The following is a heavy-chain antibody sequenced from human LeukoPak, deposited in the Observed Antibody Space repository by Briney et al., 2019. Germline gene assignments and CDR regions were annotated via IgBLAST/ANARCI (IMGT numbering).Heavy chain of an antibody. CDR1: GDSISNNDYY. CDR2: IYYSGRT. V-gene: IGHV4-30-4*01. J-gene: IGHJ4*02. Sequence: LSLTCTVSGDSISNNDYYWSWIRQSPEKGLEWIGYIYYSGRTFYNPSLKSRVTISVVTSKNQFSLMLSSVTAADSAVYFCARAPVRGSVIRDFDHWGQGTLVTVSS. D-gene: IGHD3-10*01. CDR3: ARAPVRGSVIRDFDH.